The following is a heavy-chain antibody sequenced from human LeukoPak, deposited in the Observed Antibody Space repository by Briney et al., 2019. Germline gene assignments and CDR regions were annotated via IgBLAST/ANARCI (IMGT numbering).Heavy chain of an antibody. CDR2: ISPNGGTT. CDR1: EFTFSYYA. D-gene: IGHD2-2*01. V-gene: IGHV3-64*01. CDR3: ARAYCSSTSCPPDY. Sequence: GGSLRLSCAASEFTFSYYAMHWVRQAPGKGLEYVSAISPNGGTTYYANSVKGRFTISRDNSKNTLWLQMGSLRAEDMAVYYCARAYCSSTSCPPDYWGQGTLDTVSS. J-gene: IGHJ4*02.